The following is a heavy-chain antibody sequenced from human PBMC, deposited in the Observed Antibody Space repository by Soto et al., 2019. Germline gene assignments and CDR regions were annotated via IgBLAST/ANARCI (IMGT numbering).Heavy chain of an antibody. D-gene: IGHD6-13*01. Sequence: QVQLVESGGGVVQPGRSLRLSCAASGFTFSSYAMHWVRQAPGKGLEWVAVISYDGSNKYYADSVKGRFTISRDNSKNTLYLQMNSLRAEDTAVYYCGGVAVAGTVRFDYWGQGTLVTVSS. CDR1: GFTFSSYA. CDR3: GGVAVAGTVRFDY. J-gene: IGHJ4*02. CDR2: ISYDGSNK. V-gene: IGHV3-30-3*01.